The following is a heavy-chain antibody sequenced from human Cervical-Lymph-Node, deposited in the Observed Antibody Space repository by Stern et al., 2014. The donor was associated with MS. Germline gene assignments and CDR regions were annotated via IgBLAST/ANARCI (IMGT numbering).Heavy chain of an antibody. Sequence: EVHLVESGGALVQPGGSLRLSCTASGFTFSDYSMNWVRQAPGKGLEWVSFISSSDSTINYADSVKGRFTISRDNAKDSLYLQMNSLRDEDTAVYYCARTPLHFDWLFYFDYWGQGTLVTVSS. J-gene: IGHJ4*02. V-gene: IGHV3-48*02. CDR1: GFTFSDYS. D-gene: IGHD3-9*01. CDR3: ARTPLHFDWLFYFDY. CDR2: ISSSDSTI.